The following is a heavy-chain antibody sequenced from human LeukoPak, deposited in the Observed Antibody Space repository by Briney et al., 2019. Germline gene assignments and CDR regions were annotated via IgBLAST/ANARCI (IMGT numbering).Heavy chain of an antibody. CDR2: ISAYKGNT. Sequence: ASVTVSCKASGYTFTSYGISWVRQAPGQGLEWMGWISAYKGNTDYAQKLQGRVTMTTDTSTSTAYMELRGLRSDDTAVYYCARDPSRYTSSWRGGPYFDYWGQGTLVTVSS. J-gene: IGHJ4*02. V-gene: IGHV1-18*01. D-gene: IGHD6-13*01. CDR1: GYTFTSYG. CDR3: ARDPSRYTSSWRGGPYFDY.